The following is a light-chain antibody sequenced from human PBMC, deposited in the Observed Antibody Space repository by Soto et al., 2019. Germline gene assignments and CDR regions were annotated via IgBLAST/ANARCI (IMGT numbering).Light chain of an antibody. CDR2: GAS. Sequence: EIVMTQSPGTLSLSPGERATLSCRASQSVSTNLAWYQQIPGQAPRLLIYGASTRATGIPARFSGSGSGTEFTLAISSLQSEDFAVYYCQQYNDWPHSFGLGTKVDI. CDR3: QQYNDWPHS. V-gene: IGKV3-15*01. CDR1: QSVSTN. J-gene: IGKJ1*01.